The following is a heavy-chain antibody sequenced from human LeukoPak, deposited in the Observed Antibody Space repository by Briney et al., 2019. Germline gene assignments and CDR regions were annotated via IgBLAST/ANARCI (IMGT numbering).Heavy chain of an antibody. J-gene: IGHJ6*03. CDR3: ARDGLSNSYYYYYMDV. V-gene: IGHV1-46*01. CDR1: GYTFTSYY. D-gene: IGHD4-11*01. CDR2: INPSGGST. Sequence: ASVKVSCKASGYTFTSYYMHWVRQAPGQGLEWMGIINPSGGSTSYAQKFQGRVTMTRDMPTSTVYMELSSLRSEDTAVYYCARDGLSNSYYYYYMDVWGKGTTVTVSS.